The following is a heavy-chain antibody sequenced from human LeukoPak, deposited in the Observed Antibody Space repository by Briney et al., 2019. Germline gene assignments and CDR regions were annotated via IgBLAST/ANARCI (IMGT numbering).Heavy chain of an antibody. Sequence: PSETLSLTCTVSGGSISSSSYYWGWIRQPPGKGLEWIGSIYYSGSTYYNPSLKSRVTISVDTSRNQFSLKLSSVTAADTAVYYCARQRAAAGTFDYWGQGTLVTVSS. CDR3: ARQRAAAGTFDY. CDR1: GGSISSSSYY. V-gene: IGHV4-39*01. J-gene: IGHJ4*02. CDR2: IYYSGST. D-gene: IGHD6-13*01.